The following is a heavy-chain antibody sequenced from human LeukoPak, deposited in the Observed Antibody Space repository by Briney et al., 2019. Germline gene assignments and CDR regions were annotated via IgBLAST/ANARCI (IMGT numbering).Heavy chain of an antibody. D-gene: IGHD6-19*01. CDR2: IWNDGSNK. V-gene: IGHV3-33*01. J-gene: IGHJ5*02. Sequence: GGSLRLSCAASGFTFSNYGMHWVRQAPDKGLEWVAFIWNDGSNKYYADSVKGRFTISRDNSKNTLYLQMNSLRAEDTAVYSCARGGIAVGFNWFDPWGQGTLATVSS. CDR3: ARGGIAVGFNWFDP. CDR1: GFTFSNYG.